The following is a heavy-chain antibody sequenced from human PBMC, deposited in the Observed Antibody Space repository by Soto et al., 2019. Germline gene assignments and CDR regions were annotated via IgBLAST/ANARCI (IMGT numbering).Heavy chain of an antibody. D-gene: IGHD6-13*01. CDR3: ARDRAEAVPKGNWFDP. CDR2: IIPIFGTA. V-gene: IGHV1-69*06. J-gene: IGHJ5*02. Sequence: QVQLVQSGAEVKKPGSSVKVSCKASGGTFSSYAISWARQAPGQGLEWMGGIIPIFGTADYAQKFQGRVTITADKSTSTAYMELSSLRSEDTAVYYCARDRAEAVPKGNWFDPWGQGTLVTVSS. CDR1: GGTFSSYA.